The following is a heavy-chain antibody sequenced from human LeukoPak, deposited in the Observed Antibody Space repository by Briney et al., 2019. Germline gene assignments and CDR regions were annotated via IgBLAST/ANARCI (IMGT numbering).Heavy chain of an antibody. CDR3: AREAGIAARPYWFDP. D-gene: IGHD6-6*01. J-gene: IGHJ5*02. CDR2: IYYSGST. CDR1: GGSISSSSYY. V-gene: IGHV4-39*07. Sequence: SETLSLTCTVSGGSISSSSYYWGWIRQPPGKGLEWIGSIYYSGSTYSNPSLQSRVTMSADTSKNQFSLKLSSVTAADTAVYYCAREAGIAARPYWFDPWGQGTLVTVSS.